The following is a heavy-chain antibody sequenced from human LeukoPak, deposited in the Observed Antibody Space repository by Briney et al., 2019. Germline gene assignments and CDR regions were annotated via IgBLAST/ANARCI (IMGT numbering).Heavy chain of an antibody. CDR2: ISTSSSST. CDR1: GFTFSNYY. J-gene: IGHJ3*02. Sequence: GGSLRLSCAASGFTFSNYYMSWIRQAPGKGLEWVSYISTSSSSTNYADSVKGRFTISRDNARNSLYLQMNSLRAEDTAVYYCARDQFGELVVCTFHIWGQGTMVTVSS. D-gene: IGHD3-10*01. CDR3: ARDQFGELVVCTFHI. V-gene: IGHV3-11*06.